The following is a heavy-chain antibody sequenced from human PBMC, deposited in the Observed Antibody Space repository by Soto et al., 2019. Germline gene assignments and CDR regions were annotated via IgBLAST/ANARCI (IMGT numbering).Heavy chain of an antibody. J-gene: IGHJ5*02. CDR3: ARDKGIAAGVWFDP. V-gene: IGHV1-2*04. Sequence: ASVKVSFKASGYTFTGYYMHWVRQAPGQGLEWMGWINPNSGGTNYAQKFQGWVTMTRDTSISTAYMELSRLRSDDTAVYYCARDKGIAAGVWFDPWGQGTLVTVSS. D-gene: IGHD6-13*01. CDR2: INPNSGGT. CDR1: GYTFTGYY.